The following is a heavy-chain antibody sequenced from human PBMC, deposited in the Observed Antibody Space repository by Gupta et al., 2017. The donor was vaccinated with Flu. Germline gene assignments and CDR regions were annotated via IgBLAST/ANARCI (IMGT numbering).Heavy chain of an antibody. D-gene: IGHD3-16*01. V-gene: IGHV1-46*01. CDR3: ARPGEGEAFDY. CDR2: INPSGGGT. Sequence: QAPGQGLEWMGMINPSGGGTWYAQKFQGRVTMTRDTSTSTFYMDLSSLTSGDTAVYYCARPGEGEAFDYWGQGTLVTVSS. J-gene: IGHJ4*02.